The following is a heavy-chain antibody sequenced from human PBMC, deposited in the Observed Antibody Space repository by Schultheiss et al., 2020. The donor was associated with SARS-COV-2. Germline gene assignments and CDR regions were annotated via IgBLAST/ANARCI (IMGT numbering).Heavy chain of an antibody. CDR1: GFTFSSYW. V-gene: IGHV3-48*04. D-gene: IGHD1-1*01. CDR2: ISSSGSTI. J-gene: IGHJ3*02. CDR3: ARDRGTGTMHDAFDI. Sequence: GGSLRLSCAASGFTFSSYWMSWVRQAPGKGLEWVSYISSSGSTIYYADSVKGRFTISRDNAKNSLYLQMNSLRAEDTAVYYCARDRGTGTMHDAFDIWGQGTMVTVSS.